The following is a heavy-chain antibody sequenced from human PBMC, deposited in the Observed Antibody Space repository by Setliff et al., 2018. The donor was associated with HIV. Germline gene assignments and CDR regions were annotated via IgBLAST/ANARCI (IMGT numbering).Heavy chain of an antibody. D-gene: IGHD4-4*01. CDR1: GYTFTNYY. V-gene: IGHV1-46*01. CDR3: ARDAFDYTAYYYSYMDV. Sequence: ASVKVSCKASGYTFTNYYIHWVRQAPGQGLEWMGIINPSGGSTTYAQKFQGRVTMTRDTSTSTVYMELSSLRSEDTAVYYCARDAFDYTAYYYSYMDVWGKGTTVTVS. CDR2: INPSGGST. J-gene: IGHJ6*03.